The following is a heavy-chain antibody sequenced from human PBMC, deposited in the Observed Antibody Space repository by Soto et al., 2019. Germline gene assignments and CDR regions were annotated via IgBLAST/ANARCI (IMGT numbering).Heavy chain of an antibody. D-gene: IGHD3-22*01. CDR2: IYYSGST. V-gene: IGHV4-59*01. CDR1: GGSISSYY. CDR3: AREVHYYDSSGYYLRWLDP. Sequence: SETLSLTCTVSGGSISSYYWSWIRQPPGKGLEWIGYIYYSGSTNYNPSLKSRVTISVDTSKNQFSLKLSSVTAADTAVYYCAREVHYYDSSGYYLRWLDPWGQGTLVTVYS. J-gene: IGHJ5*02.